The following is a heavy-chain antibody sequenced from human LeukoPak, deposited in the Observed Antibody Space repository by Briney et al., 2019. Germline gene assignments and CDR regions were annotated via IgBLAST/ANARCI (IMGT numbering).Heavy chain of an antibody. V-gene: IGHV4-38-2*02. D-gene: IGHD3-22*01. J-gene: IGHJ4*02. CDR3: ARSSGYMSY. CDR2: IYHSGST. CDR1: HYSISSNYY. Sequence: TETLSLTCTVSHYSISSNYYWGWIRQPPGKGLEWIGSIYHSGSTYYNPSLKSRVTISVDTSKNQFSLKLTSVTAAYTAVYYGARSSGYMSYWGQGTLVTVSS.